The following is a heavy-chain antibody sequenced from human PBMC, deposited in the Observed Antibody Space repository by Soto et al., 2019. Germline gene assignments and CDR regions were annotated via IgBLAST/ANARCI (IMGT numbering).Heavy chain of an antibody. V-gene: IGHV4-59*01. CDR1: GGSISSYY. D-gene: IGHD6-13*01. CDR3: AISWGGAAADFWTNAFDI. J-gene: IGHJ3*02. CDR2: IYYSGST. Sequence: SETLSLTCTVSGGSISSYYWSWIRQPPGKGLEWIGYIYYSGSTNYNPSLKSRVTISVDTSKNQFSLKLSSVTAADTAVYYCAISWGGAAADFWTNAFDIWGQGTMVTVSS.